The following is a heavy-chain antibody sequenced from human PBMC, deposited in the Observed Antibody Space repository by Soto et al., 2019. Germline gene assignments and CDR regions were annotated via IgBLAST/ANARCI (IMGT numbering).Heavy chain of an antibody. V-gene: IGHV4-4*02. J-gene: IGHJ4*02. CDR2: IYHSGST. D-gene: IGHD3-9*01. Sequence: SETLSLTCAVSGGSISSSNWWSWVRQPPGKGLEWIGEIYHSGSTNYNPSLKSRVTISVDKSKNQFSLKLSSVTAADTAVYYCAFRRNDILTGYYNLYWGQGTLVTVSS. CDR3: AFRRNDILTGYYNLY. CDR1: GGSISSSNW.